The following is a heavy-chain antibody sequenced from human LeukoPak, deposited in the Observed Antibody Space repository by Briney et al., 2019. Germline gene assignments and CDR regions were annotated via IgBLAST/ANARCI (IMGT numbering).Heavy chain of an antibody. CDR1: A. J-gene: IGHJ6*03. V-gene: IGHV3-23*01. CDR3: AKPYYYDSSGYYYYYYMDV. Sequence: AMXWGXQAPGKGVEWVSAISGSGGSTYYADSVKGRFTFSRENYKNRLYLQMNSLRAEDTAVYYCAKPYYYDSSGYYYYYYMDVWGKGTTVTVSS. D-gene: IGHD3-22*01. CDR2: ISGSGGST.